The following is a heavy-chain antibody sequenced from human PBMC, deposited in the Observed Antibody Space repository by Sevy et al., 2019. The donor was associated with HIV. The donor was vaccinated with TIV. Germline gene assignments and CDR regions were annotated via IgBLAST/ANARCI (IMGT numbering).Heavy chain of an antibody. Sequence: SETLSLTCTVSGVSVSPYYWAWIRQPPGKGQECVAFSGSTNYNPSLKSRATTSVDTSKNQFSLKLSSVTAADTAIYYCARGGPNQQQLDYFDHWGQGTLVTVSS. D-gene: IGHD1-1*01. CDR3: ARGGPNQQQLDYFDH. J-gene: IGHJ4*02. CDR1: GVSVSPYY. CDR2: SGST. V-gene: IGHV4-59*02.